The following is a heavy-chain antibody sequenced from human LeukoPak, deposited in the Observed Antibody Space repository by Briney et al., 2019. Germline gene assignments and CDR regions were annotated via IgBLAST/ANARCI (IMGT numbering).Heavy chain of an antibody. D-gene: IGHD3-10*01. Sequence: GGSLRLSCAASGFTFNTYWMSWVRQAPGKGLEWVASIKQDGDEKYYVDSVKGRFTISRDNAKNSLYLQMNSLRAEDTAVYYCARDRFATAIGYWGQGTLVTVSS. CDR3: ARDRFATAIGY. CDR1: GFTFNTYW. CDR2: IKQDGDEK. V-gene: IGHV3-7*01. J-gene: IGHJ4*02.